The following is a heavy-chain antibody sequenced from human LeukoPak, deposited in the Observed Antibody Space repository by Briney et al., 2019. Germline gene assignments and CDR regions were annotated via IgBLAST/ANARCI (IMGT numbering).Heavy chain of an antibody. CDR2: IYYSGSF. V-gene: IGHV4-59*01. CDR3: ARSPDGYRYTYFDY. Sequence: SETLSLTCTVSGGSISSYYWSWIRQPPGKGLEWIGYIYYSGSFNYNPSLKSRVTISADTSKKQFSMKLSSVTAADTAVYYCARSPDGYRYTYFDYWAREPWSPSPQ. CDR1: GGSISSYY. J-gene: IGHJ4*02. D-gene: IGHD5-18*01.